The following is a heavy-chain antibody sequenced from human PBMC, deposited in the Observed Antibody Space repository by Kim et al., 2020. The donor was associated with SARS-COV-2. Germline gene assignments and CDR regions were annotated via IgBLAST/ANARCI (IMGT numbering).Heavy chain of an antibody. J-gene: IGHJ4*02. CDR3: ARVPPGTKSGSFDY. CDR1: GGSISGYY. V-gene: IGHV4-59*01. D-gene: IGHD5-12*01. Sequence: SETLSLTCTVSGGSISGYYWSWIRQSPGTQLEWIGWIFYSGTTNYNPSFKSRVTISVDTSKNQFSLRLTSVTPSDTAVYFCARVPPGTKSGSFDYWGQGTLVTVSS. CDR2: IFYSGTT.